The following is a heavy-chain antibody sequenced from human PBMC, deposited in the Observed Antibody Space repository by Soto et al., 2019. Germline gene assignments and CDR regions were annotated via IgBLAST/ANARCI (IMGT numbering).Heavy chain of an antibody. CDR1: RGSFSGYY. J-gene: IGHJ4*02. V-gene: IGHV4-34*01. D-gene: IGHD6-6*01. Sequence: PSETLSLTCAVYRGSFSGYYWTWIRQPPGKGLEWIGEINHSGNTNYSPSLKRRVTLSLDTSKNQFSLKLSYVTAADTAVYYCARAGDGSSSYFDYWGQGTLVTVSS. CDR2: INHSGNT. CDR3: ARAGDGSSSYFDY.